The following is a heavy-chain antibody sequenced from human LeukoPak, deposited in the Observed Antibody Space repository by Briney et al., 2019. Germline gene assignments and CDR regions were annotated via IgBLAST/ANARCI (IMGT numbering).Heavy chain of an antibody. CDR3: ARSGHSYGLGLDY. J-gene: IGHJ4*02. CDR2: IHYSGST. Sequence: SETLSLTCTVSGGSISGYYWNWIRQPPGKVLEWIGYIHYSGSTNYNPSLKSRVTISVDTSKNQFSLKLSSVTAADTAVYYCARSGHSYGLGLDYWGQGTLVTVSS. D-gene: IGHD5-18*01. CDR1: GGSISGYY. V-gene: IGHV4-59*01.